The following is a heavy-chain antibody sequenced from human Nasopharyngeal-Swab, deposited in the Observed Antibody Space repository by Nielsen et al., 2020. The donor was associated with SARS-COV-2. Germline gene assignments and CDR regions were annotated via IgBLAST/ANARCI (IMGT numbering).Heavy chain of an antibody. J-gene: IGHJ4*02. CDR2: ISSDSGAK. CDR3: VTGGSYYVY. CDR1: GFSFSTYT. V-gene: IGHV3-21*01. D-gene: IGHD1-26*01. Sequence: GESLKISCAASGFSFSTYTMNWVRQAPGKGLEWLSSISSDSGAKYYADSVKGRFTISRDNAKNSLYLQMNSLRAEDTAVYHCVTGGSYYVYWGQGTLVTVSS.